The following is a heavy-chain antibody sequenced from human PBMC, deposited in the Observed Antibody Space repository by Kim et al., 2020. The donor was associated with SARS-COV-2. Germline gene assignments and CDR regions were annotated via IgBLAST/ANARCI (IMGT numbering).Heavy chain of an antibody. CDR3: ASAWCYYDRSGYI. CDR1: GFTFSSYS. Sequence: GGSLRLSCAASGFTFSSYSMNWVRQAPGKGLEWVSSISSSSSYIYYADSVKGRFTISRDNAKNSLYLQMNSLRAEDTAVYYCASAWCYYDRSGYIWGQGTLVSVST. D-gene: IGHD3-22*01. V-gene: IGHV3-21*01. J-gene: IGHJ4*02. CDR2: ISSSSSYI.